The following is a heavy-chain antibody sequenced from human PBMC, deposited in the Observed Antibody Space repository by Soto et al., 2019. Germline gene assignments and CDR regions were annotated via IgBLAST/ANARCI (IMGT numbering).Heavy chain of an antibody. CDR1: GYTFSTSG. Sequence: GPEVKRPGASVTVSCKTSGYTFSTSGISWVRQAPGQGLEWVGWIRPDNGNRKSAQRRQGRVTLTTDTSASTAYMELRSLTSDDTAMYYCASDTESNRYNDWGQGTLVTVSS. V-gene: IGHV1-18*01. CDR2: IRPDNGNR. J-gene: IGHJ1*01. CDR3: ASDTESNRYND. D-gene: IGHD1-20*01.